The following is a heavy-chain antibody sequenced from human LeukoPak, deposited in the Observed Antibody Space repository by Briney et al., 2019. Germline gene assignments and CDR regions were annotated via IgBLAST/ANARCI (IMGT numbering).Heavy chain of an antibody. CDR3: ARDWDGYNGGVDY. CDR2: ISYDGSNK. J-gene: IGHJ4*02. Sequence: PGGSLTLSCAASGFTFSSYAMHWVRQAPGKGLEWVAVISYDGSNKYYADSVKGRFTISRDNSKNTLYLQMNSLRAEDTAVYYCARDWDGYNGGVDYWGQGTLVTVSS. CDR1: GFTFSSYA. D-gene: IGHD5-24*01. V-gene: IGHV3-30-3*01.